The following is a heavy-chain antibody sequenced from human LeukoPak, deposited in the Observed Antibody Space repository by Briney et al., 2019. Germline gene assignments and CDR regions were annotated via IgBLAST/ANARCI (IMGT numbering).Heavy chain of an antibody. CDR3: ASTKSGGWYFDL. CDR1: GFTFSSYS. V-gene: IGHV3-21*01. J-gene: IGHJ2*01. D-gene: IGHD2-8*01. Sequence: GESLRLSCAASGFTFSSYSMNWVRHAPGKGLEWVSYIRSRSSYIYYADSVKGRFTISRDNARNSLYLQMNSLRAEDTAVYYCASTKSGGWYFDLWGRGTLVTVSS. CDR2: IRSRSSYI.